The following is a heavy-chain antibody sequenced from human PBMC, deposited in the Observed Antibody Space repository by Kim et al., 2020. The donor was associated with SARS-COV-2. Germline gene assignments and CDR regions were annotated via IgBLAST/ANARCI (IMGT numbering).Heavy chain of an antibody. D-gene: IGHD6-13*01. Sequence: SETLSLTCTVSGGSISSSSYYWGWIRQPPGKGLEWIGSIYYSGSTYYNPSLKSRVTISVDTSKNQFSLKLSSVTAADTAVYYCARGGFYSSSRGIWGYWGQGTLVTVSS. V-gene: IGHV4-39*01. CDR3: ARGGFYSSSRGIWGY. J-gene: IGHJ4*02. CDR1: GGSISSSSYY. CDR2: IYYSGST.